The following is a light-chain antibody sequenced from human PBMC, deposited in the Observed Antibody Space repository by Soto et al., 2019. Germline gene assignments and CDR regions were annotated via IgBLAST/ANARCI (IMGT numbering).Light chain of an antibody. CDR2: DAS. Sequence: EIVMTQSPATLSLSPGERATLSCRASQTIDNTLAWYQRKPGQAPRTLIYDASTRATGVPARFSGSGSGTDFTLTISSLQSEDFAVYYCQHYNYWPYTFGQGTKVEIK. V-gene: IGKV3-15*01. CDR3: QHYNYWPYT. CDR1: QTIDNT. J-gene: IGKJ2*01.